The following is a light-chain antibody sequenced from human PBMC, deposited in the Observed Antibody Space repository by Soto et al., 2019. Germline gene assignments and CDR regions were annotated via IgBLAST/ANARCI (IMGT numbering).Light chain of an antibody. J-gene: IGKJ1*01. CDR3: QQYNSYSPT. CDR1: QSISVW. V-gene: IGKV1-5*03. CDR2: KAS. Sequence: DIEITQSPSTLSASVGDRVTITCRASQSISVWLAWYQQKAGKDPNLLIYKASRLESGVPSRFSGSGSETEFTLTISGLQPGDSATYYCQQYNSYSPTFGQGTQGGYQ.